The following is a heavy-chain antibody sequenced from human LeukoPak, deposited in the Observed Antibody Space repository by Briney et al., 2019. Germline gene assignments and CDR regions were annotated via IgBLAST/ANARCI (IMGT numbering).Heavy chain of an antibody. D-gene: IGHD6-6*01. CDR3: AMEEYSSSSVAFDY. V-gene: IGHV1-69*05. CDR2: IIPIFGTA. J-gene: IGHJ4*02. Sequence: SVKVSCKASGGTFSSYAISWVRQAPGQGLEWMGGIIPIFGTANYAQKFQGRVTITTDESTSTAYMELSSLRSEDTAMYYCAMEEYSSSSVAFDYWGQGTLVTVSS. CDR1: GGTFSSYA.